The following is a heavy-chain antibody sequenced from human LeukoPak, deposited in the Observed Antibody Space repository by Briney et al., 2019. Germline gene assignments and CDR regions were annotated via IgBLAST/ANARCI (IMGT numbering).Heavy chain of an antibody. CDR3: ARDERITIFGVVYYYYGMDV. V-gene: IGHV3-30-3*01. D-gene: IGHD3-3*01. CDR1: GFTFSSYA. CDR2: ISYDGSKK. J-gene: IGHJ6*02. Sequence: GRSLRLSCAASGFTFSSYAMHWVRQAPGKGLEWVAVISYDGSKKNYADSVKGRFTISRDNSKNTLYLQMNSLRAEDTAVYYCARDERITIFGVVYYYYGMDVWGQGTTVTVSS.